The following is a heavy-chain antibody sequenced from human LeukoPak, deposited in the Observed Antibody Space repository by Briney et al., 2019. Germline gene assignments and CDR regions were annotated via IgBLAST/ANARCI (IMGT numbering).Heavy chain of an antibody. D-gene: IGHD2-15*01. CDR1: GYTFTGYY. V-gene: IGHV1-2*02. CDR2: INPNSGGT. Sequence: ASVKVPCKASGYTFTGYYMHWVRQAPGQGLEWMGWINPNSGGTNYAQKFQGRVTMTRDTSISTAYMELSSLRSEDTAVYYCARGWSAYPDAFDIWGQGTMVTVSS. J-gene: IGHJ3*02. CDR3: ARGWSAYPDAFDI.